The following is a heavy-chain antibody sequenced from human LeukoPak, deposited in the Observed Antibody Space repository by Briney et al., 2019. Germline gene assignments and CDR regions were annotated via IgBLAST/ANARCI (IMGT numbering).Heavy chain of an antibody. CDR1: GGSISSGGYY. CDR3: ARIVAGDAFDI. V-gene: IGHV4-31*03. CDR2: IYYSRST. Sequence: SETLSLTCTVSGGSISSGGYYWSWIRQHPGKGLEWIGYIYYSRSTYYNPSLKSRVTISVDTSKNQFSLKLSSVTAADTAVYYCARIVAGDAFDIWGQGTMVTVSS. J-gene: IGHJ3*02. D-gene: IGHD3-16*02.